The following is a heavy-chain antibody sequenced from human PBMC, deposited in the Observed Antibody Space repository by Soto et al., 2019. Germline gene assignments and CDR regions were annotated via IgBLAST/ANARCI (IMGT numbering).Heavy chain of an antibody. CDR1: GYTFTSYA. CDR3: ARDLHPGNVWGGGWFDP. J-gene: IGHJ5*02. D-gene: IGHD1-1*01. Sequence: QVQLVQSGAEVKKPGASVKVSCKASGYTFTSYAMHGVRQAPGQRLEWMGGINAGNGNTKYSQKFQGRVTITRDTPASTAYMERSSLRSEDTAVYYCARDLHPGNVWGGGWFDPWGQGTLVTVSS. CDR2: INAGNGNT. V-gene: IGHV1-3*01.